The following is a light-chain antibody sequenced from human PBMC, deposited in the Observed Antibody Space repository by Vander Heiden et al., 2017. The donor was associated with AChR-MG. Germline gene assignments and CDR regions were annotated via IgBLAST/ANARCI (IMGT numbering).Light chain of an antibody. V-gene: IGLV1-44*01. CDR1: SSNIGSNT. J-gene: IGLJ2*01. Sequence: QSVLTQPPSASGTPGPRVTISCSGSSSNIGSNTVNWYQQPPGTAPKLLIYSNNQRPSGVPDRFSGSKSGTSASLAISGLQSEDEADYYCAAWDDSLNGGVFGGGTKLTVL. CDR2: SNN. CDR3: AAWDDSLNGGV.